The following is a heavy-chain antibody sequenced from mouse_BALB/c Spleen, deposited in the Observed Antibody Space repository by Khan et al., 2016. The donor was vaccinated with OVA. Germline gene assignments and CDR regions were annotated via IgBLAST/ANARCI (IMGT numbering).Heavy chain of an antibody. J-gene: IGHJ3*01. CDR1: GYTFTSYT. V-gene: IGHV1-4*01. CDR3: VRSKEVYGYDEAFAY. Sequence: QVQLQQSGAELAKPGASVKMSCTASGYTFTSYTMHWVKKRPGQGLEWIGYINPSSGNTNYNPKFKDQATLTADKSSSTAYMQLSSLTSEDSAVFYCVRSKEVYGYDEAFAYWGQGTLVTVSA. CDR2: INPSSGNT. D-gene: IGHD2-2*01.